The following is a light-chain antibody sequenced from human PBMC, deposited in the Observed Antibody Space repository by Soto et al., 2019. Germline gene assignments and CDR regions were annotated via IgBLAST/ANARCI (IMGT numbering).Light chain of an antibody. J-gene: IGLJ1*01. V-gene: IGLV1-40*01. CDR3: QSNDNGLSGSAV. CDR2: GDS. Sequence: QSVLTHPPSVSGAPGQSVTISCTGSSSNIGAGYDVNWYQQLPETAPKLLIFGDSNRPSGVPDRFSGSKSGTSASLVITGLQADDEADYYCQSNDNGLSGSAVFGTGTKLTVL. CDR1: SSNIGAGYD.